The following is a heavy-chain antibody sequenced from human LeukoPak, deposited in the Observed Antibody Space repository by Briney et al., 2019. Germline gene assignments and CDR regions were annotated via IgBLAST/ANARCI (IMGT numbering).Heavy chain of an antibody. Sequence: SETLSLTCAVYGGSFSGYYWSWIRQPPGKGLEWIGEINHSGSTNYNPSLKSRVTISVDTSKNQFSLKLSSVTAADTAVYYCARGLPYYDFWSGYYIDYWGQGTLVTASS. J-gene: IGHJ4*02. D-gene: IGHD3-3*01. V-gene: IGHV4-34*01. CDR2: INHSGST. CDR1: GGSFSGYY. CDR3: ARGLPYYDFWSGYYIDY.